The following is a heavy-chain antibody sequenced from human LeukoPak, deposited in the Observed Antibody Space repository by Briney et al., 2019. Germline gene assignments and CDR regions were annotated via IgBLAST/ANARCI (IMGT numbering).Heavy chain of an antibody. D-gene: IGHD3-10*01. Sequence: ASVKVSCKASGYTFTSYDINWVRQATGQGLEWMGWMNPNSDDTGYAQKFQGRVTMTRNTSISTAYMELSSLRSEDTAVYYCARALWFGDFNYWGRGTLVTVSS. V-gene: IGHV1-8*01. CDR2: MNPNSDDT. CDR1: GYTFTSYD. J-gene: IGHJ4*02. CDR3: ARALWFGDFNY.